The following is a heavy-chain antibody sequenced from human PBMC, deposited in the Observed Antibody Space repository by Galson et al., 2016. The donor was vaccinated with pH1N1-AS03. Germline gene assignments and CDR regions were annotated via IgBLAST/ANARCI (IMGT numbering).Heavy chain of an antibody. CDR2: IYYSGST. Sequence: SETLSLTCNVSGGSISSYYWSWIRQPPGKRLEWIGYIYYSGSTKYNPSLKSRVTISVDTSKNQFSLKLTSVTAAETAVYYCARPRGESSSWYPFDHWGQGTLVTVSS. D-gene: IGHD6-13*01. V-gene: IGHV4-59*08. CDR3: ARPRGESSSWYPFDH. J-gene: IGHJ4*02. CDR1: GGSISSYY.